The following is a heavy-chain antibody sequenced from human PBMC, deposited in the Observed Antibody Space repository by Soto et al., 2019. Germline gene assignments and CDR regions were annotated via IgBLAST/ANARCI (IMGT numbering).Heavy chain of an antibody. D-gene: IGHD3-10*01. CDR3: APHPGGGGY. Sequence: EVQLVESGGGLIQPGGSLRLSCAVSGFTVSNNYMSWVRQAPGKGLEGVSVIYSGGYTAYGDSVKGRFTISRDNSNNTLFPKMNSLGADDPALFYWAPHPGGGGYWGQGTLVTVSS. J-gene: IGHJ4*02. CDR1: GFTVSNNY. V-gene: IGHV3-53*01. CDR2: IYSGGYT.